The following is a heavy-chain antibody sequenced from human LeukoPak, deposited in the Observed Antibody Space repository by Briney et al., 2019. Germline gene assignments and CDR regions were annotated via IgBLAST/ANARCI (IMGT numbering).Heavy chain of an antibody. D-gene: IGHD6-13*01. CDR1: GYTFTGYY. Sequence: ASVKVSCKASGYTFTGYYMHWVRQAPGQGLEWMGWINPNSGGTNYAQKFQGRVTMTRDTSISTAYMELSRLRSDDTAVYYCARDAARDHYYYYMDVWGKGTTVTVSS. CDR3: ARDAARDHYYYYMDV. V-gene: IGHV1-2*02. J-gene: IGHJ6*03. CDR2: INPNSGGT.